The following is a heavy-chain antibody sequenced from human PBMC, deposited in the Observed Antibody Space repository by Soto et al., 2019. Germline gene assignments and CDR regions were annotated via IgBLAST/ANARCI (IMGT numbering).Heavy chain of an antibody. CDR1: GFTFSSYA. CDR3: ARRSSGYYFDLDY. Sequence: QVQLVESGGGVVQPGRSLRLSCAASGFTFSSYAMHWVRQAPGKGLEWVAVISYDGSSKFYADSVKGRFTISRDNSKNTLYLQMNSLRTEDTAVYYCARRSSGYYFDLDYWGQGTLVTVS. J-gene: IGHJ4*02. D-gene: IGHD3-22*01. V-gene: IGHV3-30-3*01. CDR2: ISYDGSSK.